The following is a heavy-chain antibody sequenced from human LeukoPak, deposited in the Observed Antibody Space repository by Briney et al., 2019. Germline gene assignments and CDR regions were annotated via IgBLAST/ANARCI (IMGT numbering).Heavy chain of an antibody. D-gene: IGHD3-22*01. CDR1: GFTFSSYA. Sequence: TGRSLRLSCAASGFTFSSYAMHWVRQAPGKGLEWVAVISYDGSNKYYADSVKGRFTISRDNSKNTLYLQMNSLRAEDTAVYYCARVNGNYYDSSGPFDYWGQGTLVTVSS. CDR3: ARVNGNYYDSSGPFDY. J-gene: IGHJ4*02. CDR2: ISYDGSNK. V-gene: IGHV3-30-3*01.